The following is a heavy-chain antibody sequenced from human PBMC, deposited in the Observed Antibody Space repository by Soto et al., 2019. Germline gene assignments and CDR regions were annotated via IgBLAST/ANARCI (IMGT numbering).Heavy chain of an antibody. CDR3: AIDDGNAMDRGYDI. J-gene: IGHJ4*02. D-gene: IGHD3-10*01. V-gene: IGHV3-74*01. CDR2: IKFDGTLT. CDR1: GFTFCNYW. Sequence: EAQLVHSGGGFVQPGGSMRLSCAASGFTFCNYWMHWDRQAPGEGLLWVSSIKFDGTLTPYAGSVKGRFTTSRDTAMNALYLQTNSLSGEDTAVYYCAIDDGNAMDRGYDIWGQGTLVTVSS.